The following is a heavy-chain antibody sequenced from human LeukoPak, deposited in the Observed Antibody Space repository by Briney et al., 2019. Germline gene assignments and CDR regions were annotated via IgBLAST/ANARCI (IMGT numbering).Heavy chain of an antibody. CDR2: INHSGST. J-gene: IGHJ4*02. CDR1: GGSFSGYY. CDR3: ARGRIGGLDY. Sequence: SETLSLTCAVYGGSFSGYYWSWVRQPPGKWLEWIGEINHSGSTNYNPSLKSRVTISVDTSKNQSSLKLSSVTAADTAVYYCARGRIGGLDYWGQGTLVTVSS. V-gene: IGHV4-34*01.